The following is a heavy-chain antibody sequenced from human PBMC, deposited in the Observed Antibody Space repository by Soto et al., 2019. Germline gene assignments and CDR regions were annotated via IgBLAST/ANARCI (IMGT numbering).Heavy chain of an antibody. D-gene: IGHD6-13*01. CDR2: IWYDGSNK. Sequence: QVQLVESGGVVVQPGRSLRLSCAASGFTFSSYGMHWVRQAPGKGLEWVAVIWYDGSNKYYADSVKGRFTISRDNSKNTLYLQMNSLRAEDTAVYYCARDEAAGPSDYYYYYGMDVWGQGTTVTVSS. J-gene: IGHJ6*02. CDR1: GFTFSSYG. V-gene: IGHV3-33*01. CDR3: ARDEAAGPSDYYYYYGMDV.